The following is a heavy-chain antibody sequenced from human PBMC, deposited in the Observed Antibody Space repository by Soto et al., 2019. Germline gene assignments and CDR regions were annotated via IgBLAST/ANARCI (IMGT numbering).Heavy chain of an antibody. CDR3: ARATQSYYDTSGYYSYGH. V-gene: IGHV3-20*04. CDR2: INWNGGSK. D-gene: IGHD3-22*01. Sequence: EVQLVESGGGVVRPGGSLRLSCAASGFTFDEYALTWVRQAPGKGLEWVAGINWNGGSKGYADSVKGRFTISRDNAKSSLYLQMNNLRAEDTAFYFCARATQSYYDTSGYYSYGHWGQGAQVTVSS. J-gene: IGHJ4*02. CDR1: GFTFDEYA.